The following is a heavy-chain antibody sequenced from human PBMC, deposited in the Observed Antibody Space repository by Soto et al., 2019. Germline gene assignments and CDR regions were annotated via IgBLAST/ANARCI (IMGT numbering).Heavy chain of an antibody. J-gene: IGHJ4*02. CDR1: GFSFRNYG. Sequence: QVQMVESGGGVVQPGRSLRLSCTASGFSFRNYGMHWVRQAPGKGLEWVAFISFDGSNKYYAGSVKGGFTISRDNSKSTLFLQVSSLRPEDTSMYYCAAGVGWADYWGQGTLVIVSS. CDR2: ISFDGSNK. D-gene: IGHD1-26*01. V-gene: IGHV3-30*03. CDR3: AAGVGWADY.